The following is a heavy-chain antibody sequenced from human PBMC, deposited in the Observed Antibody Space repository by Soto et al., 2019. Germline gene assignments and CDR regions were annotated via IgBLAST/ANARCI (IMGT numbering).Heavy chain of an antibody. Sequence: SEALSLSSAVYGGSFSGYYWSWIRQPPGKGLEWIGEINHSGSTNYNPSLKSRVTISVDTSKNQFSLKLSSVTAADTAVYYCARAPEQLVRDWFDPWGQGTLVTVSS. J-gene: IGHJ5*02. V-gene: IGHV4-34*01. D-gene: IGHD6-6*01. CDR3: ARAPEQLVRDWFDP. CDR2: INHSGST. CDR1: GGSFSGYY.